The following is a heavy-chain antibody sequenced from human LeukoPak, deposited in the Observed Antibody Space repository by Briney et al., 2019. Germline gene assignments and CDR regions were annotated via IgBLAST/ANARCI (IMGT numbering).Heavy chain of an antibody. V-gene: IGHV1-46*01. CDR1: GYTFTSYY. Sequence: ASVKVSCKASGYTFTSYYMHWVRQAPGQELEWMGIINPSGGSTSYAQKFQGRVTMTRDTSTSTVYMELSSLRSEDTAVYYCARTQYSSGWYTDGMDVWGQGTTVTVSS. D-gene: IGHD6-19*01. CDR3: ARTQYSSGWYTDGMDV. CDR2: INPSGGST. J-gene: IGHJ6*02.